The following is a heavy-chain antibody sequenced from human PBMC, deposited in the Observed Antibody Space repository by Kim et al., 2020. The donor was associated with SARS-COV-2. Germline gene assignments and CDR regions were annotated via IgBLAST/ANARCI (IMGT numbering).Heavy chain of an antibody. D-gene: IGHD5-18*01. J-gene: IGHJ4*02. CDR2: ISGSGGST. Sequence: GGSLRLSCAASGFIFSNYAMSWVRQAPGKGLEWVSGISGSGGSTYYADSVKGRFTISRDNSKNTLYLQMDSLRAEDTAVYYCAKDRTRTAMVQFNYWGQGTLVTVSS. CDR3: AKDRTRTAMVQFNY. V-gene: IGHV3-23*01. CDR1: GFIFSNYA.